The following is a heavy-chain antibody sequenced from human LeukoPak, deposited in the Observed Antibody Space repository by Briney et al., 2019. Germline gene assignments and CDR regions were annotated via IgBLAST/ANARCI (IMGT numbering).Heavy chain of an antibody. Sequence: SETLSLTCTVSGGSISSYYWSWIRQPPGKGLEWIGYIYYSGSTNYNPSLKSRVTVSVDTSKNQFSLKLSSVTAADTAVYYCARSAGYYFDYWGQGTLVTVSS. CDR2: IYYSGST. J-gene: IGHJ4*02. V-gene: IGHV4-59*01. CDR3: ARSAGYYFDY. CDR1: GGSISSYY. D-gene: IGHD1-14*01.